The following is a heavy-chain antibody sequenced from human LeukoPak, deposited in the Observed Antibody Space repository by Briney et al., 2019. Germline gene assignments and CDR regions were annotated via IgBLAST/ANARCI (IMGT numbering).Heavy chain of an antibody. V-gene: IGHV1-46*01. CDR1: GYTFTYHY. J-gene: IGHJ4*02. D-gene: IGHD1-1*01. Sequence: GASVKVSCKASGYTFTYHYIHLVRQAPGRGLEWMGIINPSNGDTNYAQRFQGRVTMTRDTSTSTVYMELSSLDSEDTAVYYCARESDVGKDFDCWGQGTLVTVSS. CDR2: INPSNGDT. CDR3: ARESDVGKDFDC.